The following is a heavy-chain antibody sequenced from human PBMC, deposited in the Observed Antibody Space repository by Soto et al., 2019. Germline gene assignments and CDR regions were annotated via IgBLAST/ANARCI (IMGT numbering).Heavy chain of an antibody. CDR2: ISSSSSYI. D-gene: IGHD4-17*01. Sequence: EVQLVESGGGLVKPGGSLRLSCAASGFTFSSYSMNWVRQAPGKGLEWVSSISSSSSYIYYADSVKGRFTISRDNAKNSLYLQMNSLRAEDTAVYYCASGGRMTTVLRLDPWGQGTLVTVSS. J-gene: IGHJ5*02. V-gene: IGHV3-21*01. CDR3: ASGGRMTTVLRLDP. CDR1: GFTFSSYS.